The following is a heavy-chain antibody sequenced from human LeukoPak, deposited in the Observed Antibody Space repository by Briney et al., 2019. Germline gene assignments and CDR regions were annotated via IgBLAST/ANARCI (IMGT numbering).Heavy chain of an antibody. D-gene: IGHD1-26*01. Sequence: GGSLRLSCAASGFIFSKRWMSWVRQAPGKGLEWVASINQDGSEKNYVNSVRGRFTISRDNAKNSLYLQMNSLRAEDTAVYYCARYPRYRGSQEAFDTWGQGTMVTVSS. CDR1: GFIFSKRW. CDR2: INQDGSEK. J-gene: IGHJ3*02. CDR3: ARYPRYRGSQEAFDT. V-gene: IGHV3-7*03.